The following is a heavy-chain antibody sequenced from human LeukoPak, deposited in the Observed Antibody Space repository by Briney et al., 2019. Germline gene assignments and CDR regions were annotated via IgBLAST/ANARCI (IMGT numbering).Heavy chain of an antibody. CDR3: ARVLVVPAAMPTSFDY. D-gene: IGHD2-2*01. Sequence: SVKVSCKASGGTFSSYAISWVRQAPGQGLEWMGGIIPIFGTANYAQKFQGRVTITADKSTSTAYMELSSLRSEDTAVYYCARVLVVPAAMPTSFDYWGQGTLVTVSS. J-gene: IGHJ4*02. V-gene: IGHV1-69*06. CDR2: IIPIFGTA. CDR1: GGTFSSYA.